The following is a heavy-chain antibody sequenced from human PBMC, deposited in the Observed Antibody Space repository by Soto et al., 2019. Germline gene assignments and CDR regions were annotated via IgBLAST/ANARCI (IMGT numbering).Heavy chain of an antibody. V-gene: IGHV3-33*01. Sequence: GGSLRLSCAASGFTFSSYGMHWVRQAPGKGLEWVAVIWYDGSNKYYADSVKGRFTISRDNSKNTLYLQMNSLRAEDTAVYYCARDSDRSGYYYYGMDVWGQGTTVTVSS. CDR2: IWYDGSNK. D-gene: IGHD6-19*01. CDR3: ARDSDRSGYYYYGMDV. J-gene: IGHJ6*02. CDR1: GFTFSSYG.